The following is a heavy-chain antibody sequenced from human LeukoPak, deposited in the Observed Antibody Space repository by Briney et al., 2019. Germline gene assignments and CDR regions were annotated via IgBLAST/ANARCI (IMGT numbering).Heavy chain of an antibody. CDR3: ALGSGSYLGAFDI. CDR1: GFTFSSYS. Sequence: GGSLRLSCAASGFTFSSYSMNWVRQAPGKGLEWVSYISSSSSTIYYADSVKGRFTISRDNAKNSLYLQMNSLRAEDTAVYYCALGSGSYLGAFDIWGQGTMVTVSS. J-gene: IGHJ3*02. CDR2: ISSSSSTI. D-gene: IGHD1-26*01. V-gene: IGHV3-48*01.